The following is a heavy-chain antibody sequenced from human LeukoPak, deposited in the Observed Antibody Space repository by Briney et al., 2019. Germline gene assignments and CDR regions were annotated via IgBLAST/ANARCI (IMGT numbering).Heavy chain of an antibody. J-gene: IGHJ5*02. V-gene: IGHV1-2*04. CDR3: ARDKVLVVPAAIGNWFDP. CDR1: GYTFTGYY. Sequence: ASVKVSCKASGYTFTGYYMHWVRQAPGQGLEWMGWINPNSGGTNYAQKFQGWVTMTRDTSISTAYMELSRLRSDDTAVYYCARDKVLVVPAAIGNWFDPWGQGTLVTVSS. CDR2: INPNSGGT. D-gene: IGHD2-2*02.